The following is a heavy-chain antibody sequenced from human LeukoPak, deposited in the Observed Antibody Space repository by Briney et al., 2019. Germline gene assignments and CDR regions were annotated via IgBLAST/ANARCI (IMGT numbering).Heavy chain of an antibody. Sequence: PETLSLTCTVSGGSISSSSYYWGWIRQPPGKGLEWIGSIYYSGSTYYNPSLKSRVTISVDTSKNQFSLKLSSVTAADTAVYYCARRDSDDYDYWGQGTLVTVSS. D-gene: IGHD3-16*01. J-gene: IGHJ4*02. V-gene: IGHV4-39*01. CDR3: ARRDSDDYDY. CDR1: GGSISSSSYY. CDR2: IYYSGST.